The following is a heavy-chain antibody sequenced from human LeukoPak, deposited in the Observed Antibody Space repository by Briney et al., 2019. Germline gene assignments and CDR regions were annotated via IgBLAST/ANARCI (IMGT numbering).Heavy chain of an antibody. V-gene: IGHV4-34*01. CDR1: GGSFSGYY. Sequence: SDTLSLTCAVYGGSFSGYYWSWIRQPPGKGLEWIGEINHSGSTNYNPSLKSRVTISVDTSKNQFSLKLSSVTAADTAVYYCARGNDYGDYVVGPWFDPWGQGTLVTVSS. CDR2: INHSGST. D-gene: IGHD4-17*01. J-gene: IGHJ5*02. CDR3: ARGNDYGDYVVGPWFDP.